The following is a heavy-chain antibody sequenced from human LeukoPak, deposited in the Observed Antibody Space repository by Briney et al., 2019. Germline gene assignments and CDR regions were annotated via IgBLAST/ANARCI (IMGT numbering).Heavy chain of an antibody. CDR2: INSDGSEG. J-gene: IGHJ3*01. D-gene: IGHD6-6*01. CDR1: GVTLSTYA. V-gene: IGHV3-7*03. CDR3: ARSSYSSSSSV. Sequence: GGSLRLSCAASGVTLSTYAMSWSRQAPGKGLEWVASINSDGSEGYYADVVKGRFTISRDNAKNSLYLQINSLRAEDTAAYYCARSSYSSSSSVWGRGTMVTVSS.